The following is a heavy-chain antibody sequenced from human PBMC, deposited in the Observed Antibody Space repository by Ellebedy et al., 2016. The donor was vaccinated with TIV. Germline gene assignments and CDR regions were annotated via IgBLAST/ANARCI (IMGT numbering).Heavy chain of an antibody. CDR1: GVSMNDGGFY. J-gene: IGHJ4*02. D-gene: IGHD1-14*01. V-gene: IGHV4-31*03. Sequence: SETLSLTXTISGVSMNDGGFYWTWIRKHPGKGLEWIVNIYYTGRTFYNPSLESRVTISVDASKNQFSLKLSPVSDADTALYFCARGTGAAGLLDYWGQGTLVSVSS. CDR2: IYYTGRT. CDR3: ARGTGAAGLLDY.